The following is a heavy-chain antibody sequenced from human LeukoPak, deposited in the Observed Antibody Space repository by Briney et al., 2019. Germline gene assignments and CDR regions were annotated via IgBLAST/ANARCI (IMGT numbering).Heavy chain of an antibody. Sequence: GGSLRLSCAASGFTFSSYAMSWVRQAPGKGLEWVSSISGSSSYIYYADSVKGRFTISRDNAKNSLYLQMNSLRAEDTAVYYCARDPYSSSSLFDYWGQGTLVTVSS. CDR1: GFTFSSYA. CDR3: ARDPYSSSSLFDY. J-gene: IGHJ4*02. D-gene: IGHD6-6*01. V-gene: IGHV3-21*01. CDR2: ISGSSSYI.